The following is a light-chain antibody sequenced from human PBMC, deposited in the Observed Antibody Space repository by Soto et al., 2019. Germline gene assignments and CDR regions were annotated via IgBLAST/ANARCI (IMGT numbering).Light chain of an antibody. CDR3: QQYGSSPWT. Sequence: EIVLTQSPGTLSLSPGERATLSCRASQSVSSSYLGWYQQKSGQAPRLLIYGASSRATGIPDRFSGSGSGTDFTLTISRLEPEDFAVYYCQQYGSSPWTFGQGTKVDIK. CDR1: QSVSSSY. V-gene: IGKV3-20*01. J-gene: IGKJ1*01. CDR2: GAS.